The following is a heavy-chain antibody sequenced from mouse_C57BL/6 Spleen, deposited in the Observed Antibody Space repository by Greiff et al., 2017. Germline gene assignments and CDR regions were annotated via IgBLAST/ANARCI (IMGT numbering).Heavy chain of an antibody. V-gene: IGHV1-63*01. CDR3: AIGFITTVVVSYYFDY. J-gene: IGHJ2*01. D-gene: IGHD1-1*01. CDR1: GYTFTNYW. CDR2: IYPGGGYT. Sequence: VKVVESGAELVRPGTSVKMSCKASGYTFTNYWIGWAKQRPGHGLEWIGDIYPGGGYTNYNEKFKGKATLTADKSCSTTYKQISSLTSEYSAIYYCAIGFITTVVVSYYFDYWGQGTTLTVSS.